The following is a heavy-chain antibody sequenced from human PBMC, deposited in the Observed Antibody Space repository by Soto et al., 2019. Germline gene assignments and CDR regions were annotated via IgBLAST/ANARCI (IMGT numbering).Heavy chain of an antibody. Sequence: SETLSLTCTVSGGSISSGGYYWSWIRQHPGKGLEWIGYIYYSGSTYYNPSLKSRVTISVDTSKNQFSLKLSSVTAADTAVYYCARDLSVAIFGVVYSYGMDVWGQGTTVTVSS. CDR2: IYYSGST. V-gene: IGHV4-31*03. CDR3: ARDLSVAIFGVVYSYGMDV. CDR1: GGSISSGGYY. D-gene: IGHD3-3*01. J-gene: IGHJ6*02.